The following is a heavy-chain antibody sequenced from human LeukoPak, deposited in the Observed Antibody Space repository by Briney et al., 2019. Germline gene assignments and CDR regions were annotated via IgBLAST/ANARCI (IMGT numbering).Heavy chain of an antibody. Sequence: ASVKVSCKASGYTFTVYYMHWVRQAPGQGLGWMGWINLNSGGKNYAQKFQGRVTMTRDTSISTAYMELSRLRSDDTAVYYCASPLGYCSGGSCYSVYYWGQGTLVTVSS. D-gene: IGHD2-15*01. CDR1: GYTFTVYY. CDR3: ASPLGYCSGGSCYSVYY. J-gene: IGHJ4*02. CDR2: INLNSGGK. V-gene: IGHV1-2*02.